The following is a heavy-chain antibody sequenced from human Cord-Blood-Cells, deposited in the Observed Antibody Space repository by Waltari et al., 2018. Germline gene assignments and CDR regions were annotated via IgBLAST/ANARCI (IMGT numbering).Heavy chain of an antibody. D-gene: IGHD6-25*01. CDR1: GFTFSSYW. CDR3: ASSQAAYYFDY. Sequence: EVQLVESGGGLVQPGGSLRLSCAASGFTFSSYWMSWVRQAPGKGLEWVANIKQDGSEKYYVDSVKGRFTISRDNAKNSLYLQMNSLRAEDTAVYYCASSQAAYYFDYWGQGTLVTVSS. CDR2: IKQDGSEK. J-gene: IGHJ4*02. V-gene: IGHV3-7*01.